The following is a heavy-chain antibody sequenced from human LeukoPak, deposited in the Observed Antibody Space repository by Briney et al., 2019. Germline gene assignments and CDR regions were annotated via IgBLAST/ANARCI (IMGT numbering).Heavy chain of an antibody. V-gene: IGHV4-59*01. D-gene: IGHD7-27*01. J-gene: IGHJ5*02. CDR3: ARTLLGSRAPGRWFDP. CDR2: IYYSGST. CDR1: GGSISSYY. Sequence: SETLSLTCTVSGGSISSYYWSWIRQPPGKGLEWIGYIYYSGSTNYNPSLKSRVTISVDTSKNQFSLKLSSVTAADTAVHYCARTLLGSRAPGRWFDPWGQGTLVTVSS.